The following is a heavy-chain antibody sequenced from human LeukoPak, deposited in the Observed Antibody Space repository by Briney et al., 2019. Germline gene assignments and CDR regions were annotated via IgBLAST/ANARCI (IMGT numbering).Heavy chain of an antibody. CDR2: MNPNSGNT. CDR3: ARGYSNYDYDY. Sequence: ASVNVSCKASGGTFSSYAINWVRQAAGQGLEWMGWMNPNSGNTGYAQKFQGRVTITRNTSISTAYMELSSLRSEDTAVYYCARGYSNYDYDYWGQGTLVTVSS. CDR1: GGTFSSYA. J-gene: IGHJ4*02. D-gene: IGHD4-11*01. V-gene: IGHV1-8*03.